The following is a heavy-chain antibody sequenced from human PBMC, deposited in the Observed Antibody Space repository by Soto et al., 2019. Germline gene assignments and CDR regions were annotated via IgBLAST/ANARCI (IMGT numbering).Heavy chain of an antibody. V-gene: IGHV1-69*01. CDR3: ARTVVEATDFDY. Sequence: QVQLVQSGSEVKKPGSSVKISCKASGGTFSSYAISWVRQAPGQGLEWMGGIIPIFGTATYAQKFQGRVTITADEATSTAYMALSSLRSEDTAVYYFARTVVEATDFDYWGQGTLVTVSS. CDR1: GGTFSSYA. CDR2: IIPIFGTA. J-gene: IGHJ4*02. D-gene: IGHD1-26*01.